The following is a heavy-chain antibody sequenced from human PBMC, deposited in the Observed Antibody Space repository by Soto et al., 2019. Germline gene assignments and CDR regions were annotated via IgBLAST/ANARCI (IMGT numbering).Heavy chain of an antibody. Sequence: SGPTLVNPTQTLTLTCTFSGFSLSTTGVGVGWVRQPPGKALEWLALIYWDDDKRYSPSLKSRLTITKDTSKNQVVLTMTNMDPVDTATYYCARILADYDSSGYYDYWGQGTLVTVSS. J-gene: IGHJ4*02. V-gene: IGHV2-5*02. CDR1: GFSLSTTGVG. CDR2: IYWDDDK. CDR3: ARILADYDSSGYYDY. D-gene: IGHD3-22*01.